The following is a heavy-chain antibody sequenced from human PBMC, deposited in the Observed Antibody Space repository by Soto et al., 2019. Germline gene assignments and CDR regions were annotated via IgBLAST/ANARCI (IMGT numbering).Heavy chain of an antibody. Sequence: XESLKISGKGSGYSFTSYWISWVRQMPGKGLEWMGRIDPSDSYTNYSPSFQGHVTISADKSISTAYLQWSSLKASDTAMYYCATTYSGSYKGTFVDVWGQGTTVTVSS. CDR2: IDPSDSYT. CDR3: ATTYSGSYKGTFVDV. CDR1: GYSFTSYW. J-gene: IGHJ6*02. V-gene: IGHV5-10-1*01. D-gene: IGHD1-26*01.